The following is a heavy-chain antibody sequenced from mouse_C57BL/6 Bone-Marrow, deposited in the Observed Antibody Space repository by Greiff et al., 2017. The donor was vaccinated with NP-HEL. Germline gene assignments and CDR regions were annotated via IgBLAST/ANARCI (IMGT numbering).Heavy chain of an antibody. J-gene: IGHJ3*01. CDR1: GYSITSGYY. CDR2: ISYDGSN. Sequence: VQLQQSGPGLVKPSQSLSLTCSVTGYSITSGYYWNWIRQFPGNKLEWMGYISYDGSNNYNPSLKNRISITRDTSKNQFFLKLNSVTTEDTATYYCARGYYGSSYETWFAYWGQGTLVTVSA. CDR3: ARGYYGSSYETWFAY. D-gene: IGHD1-1*01. V-gene: IGHV3-6*01.